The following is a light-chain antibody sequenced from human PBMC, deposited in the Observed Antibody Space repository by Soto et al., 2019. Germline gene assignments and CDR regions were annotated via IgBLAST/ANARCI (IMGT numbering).Light chain of an antibody. J-gene: IGKJ1*01. Sequence: PGESATLSCRASQNVGSTSLAWYQQRPGQVPRLLISGTSTRATGIPDRFTGSGSGTDFTLTIIRLQPEDFAVYYCQHYGSSPRTFGQGTKVDI. CDR1: QNVGSTS. CDR3: QHYGSSPRT. CDR2: GTS. V-gene: IGKV3-20*01.